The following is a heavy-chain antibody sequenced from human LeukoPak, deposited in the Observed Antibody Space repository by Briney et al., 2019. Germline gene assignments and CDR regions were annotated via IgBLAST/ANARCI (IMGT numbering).Heavy chain of an antibody. CDR1: GFTFSSYA. CDR3: AKDRYDSSGYYDEYFQH. CDR2: ISGSGGST. D-gene: IGHD3-22*01. Sequence: GSLRLSCAASGFTFSSYAMSWVRQAPGKGLEWVSAISGSGGSTYYADSVKGRFTISRDNSKNTLYLQMNSLRAEDTAVYYCAKDRYDSSGYYDEYFQHWGQGTLVTVSS. V-gene: IGHV3-23*01. J-gene: IGHJ1*01.